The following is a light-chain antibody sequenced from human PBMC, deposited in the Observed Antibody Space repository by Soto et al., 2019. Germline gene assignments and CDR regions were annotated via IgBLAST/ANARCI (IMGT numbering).Light chain of an antibody. J-gene: IGLJ3*02. Sequence: QSVLTQPPSVSAAPGQTVTISCSGSSSNIGNNYVSWYQQHPGTAPKLLIYENNKRPSGIPDRFSGSKSGTSATLGITGLQTGDEADYYCGTWDSSLSYWVFGGGTKLTVL. CDR3: GTWDSSLSYWV. CDR2: ENN. CDR1: SSNIGNNY. V-gene: IGLV1-51*02.